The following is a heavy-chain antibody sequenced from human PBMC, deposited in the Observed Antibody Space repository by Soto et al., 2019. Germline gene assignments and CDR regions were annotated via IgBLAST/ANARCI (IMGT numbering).Heavy chain of an antibody. CDR1: GYTFTSYG. CDR3: ARRYKSARWLEP. V-gene: IGHV1-18*01. D-gene: IGHD1-1*01. CDR2: INAASGNT. J-gene: IGHJ5*02. Sequence: ASVKVSCKASGYTFTSYGISWVRQAPGQGLEWMGWINAASGNTKYSQKFQDRVTLTRDTSATTAYMELRGLRSEDTAVYYCARRYKSARWLEPWGQGTLVTVSS.